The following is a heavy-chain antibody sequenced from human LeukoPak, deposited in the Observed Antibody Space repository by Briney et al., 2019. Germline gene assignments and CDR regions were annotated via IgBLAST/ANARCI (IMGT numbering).Heavy chain of an antibody. J-gene: IGHJ3*02. CDR3: ARAPRAAAGILGAFDI. CDR2: IDFTGSS. D-gene: IGHD6-13*01. Sequence: SETQSLTCTLSGGSISIYYTSWIRQPPGKGLGCLVYIDFTGSSITNPPRKARVTTSVDTSKNQFSLKMSSVTAADTAVYYCARAPRAAAGILGAFDIWGQGTMVTVSS. CDR1: GGSISIYY. V-gene: IGHV4-59*01.